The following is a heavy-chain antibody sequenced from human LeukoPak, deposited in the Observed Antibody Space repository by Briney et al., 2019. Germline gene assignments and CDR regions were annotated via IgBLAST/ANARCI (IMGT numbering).Heavy chain of an antibody. V-gene: IGHV3-30*01. Sequence: PGGSLRLSCAASGFTFSRNVMLWVREAPGKGQEGVALTSYDENNKFYADSVNARFTISRDNSRNPLYLQMNSLRGEDAAVYSCARGGIPTGPYYYFYYMDVWGKGTAVTVSS. CDR3: ARGGIPTGPYYYFYYMDV. J-gene: IGHJ6*03. CDR1: GFTFSRNV. D-gene: IGHD3-10*01. CDR2: TSYDENNK.